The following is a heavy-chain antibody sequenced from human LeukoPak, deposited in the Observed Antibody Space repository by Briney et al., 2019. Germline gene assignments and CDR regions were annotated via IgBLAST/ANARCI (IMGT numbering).Heavy chain of an antibody. D-gene: IGHD3-10*01. CDR2: IYYTGST. CDR1: GGSISSYY. CDR3: ASPLGYYGSGQGVDY. J-gene: IGHJ4*02. Sequence: SETLSLTCTVSGGSISSYYWSWIRQPPGKGLEWIGYIYYTGSTDYNPSLKSRVAISVDTSKNQFSLKLSSVTAADTAVYYCASPLGYYGSGQGVDYWGQGTLVTVSS. V-gene: IGHV4-59*01.